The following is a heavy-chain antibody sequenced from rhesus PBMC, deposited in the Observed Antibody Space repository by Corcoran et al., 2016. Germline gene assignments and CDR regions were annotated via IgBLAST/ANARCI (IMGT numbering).Heavy chain of an antibody. CDR1: GYSISRGYY. V-gene: IGHV4-122*02. Sequence: QVQLQESGPGLVKPSETLSLTCAVSGYSISRGYYWSWIRQPPGKGLEWIGYITYSGSTSYNPSLKSRVTISRDTSKNQFSLKLSSVTAADTAVYYCARDLAAASDYWGQGVLVTVSS. D-gene: IGHD6-43*01. CDR2: ITYSGST. J-gene: IGHJ4*01. CDR3: ARDLAAASDY.